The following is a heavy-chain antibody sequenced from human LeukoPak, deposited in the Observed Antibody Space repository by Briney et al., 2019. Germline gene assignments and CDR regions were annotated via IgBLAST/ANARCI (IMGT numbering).Heavy chain of an antibody. Sequence: GGSLRLSCAASGFTLGSYGMSWVRQAPGKGLEWVSFITPNADRTSYADSVEGRFTISRDNPRNTLYMQMNSLRDEDTAVYYCAIMHGYYDGSGYWVQWGQGTLVTVSS. CDR3: AIMHGYYDGSGYWVQ. CDR2: ITPNADRT. V-gene: IGHV3-23*01. D-gene: IGHD3-22*01. CDR1: GFTLGSYG. J-gene: IGHJ1*01.